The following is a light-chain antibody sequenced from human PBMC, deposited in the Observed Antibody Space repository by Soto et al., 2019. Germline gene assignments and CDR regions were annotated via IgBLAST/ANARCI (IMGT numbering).Light chain of an antibody. J-gene: IGKJ1*01. CDR1: QSIRTY. V-gene: IGKV1-39*01. CDR3: QHSYSTPLT. CDR2: TAS. Sequence: IQMTKSPSSLSASVGDRVTITCRASQSIRTYLNWYQQQPGIAPKLLIYTASTLQSGVPSRFSGSGSGTDFTLTISSLQPEDFATYYCQHSYSTPLTFGQGTKVDIK.